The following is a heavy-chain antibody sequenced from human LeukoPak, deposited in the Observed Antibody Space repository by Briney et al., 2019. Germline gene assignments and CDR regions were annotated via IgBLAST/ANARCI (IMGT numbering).Heavy chain of an antibody. J-gene: IGHJ4*02. V-gene: IGHV3-23*01. CDR2: ISGSGGST. CDR3: AKGAFYYYDSSGPYYFDY. Sequence: PGGSLRLSCAASGFTFSSYAMSWVRQAPGKGLEWVSAISGSGGSTYYADSVKGRFTISRDNSKNTLYLQMNSLRAEDTAVYYCAKGAFYYYDSSGPYYFDYWGQGTLVTVSS. D-gene: IGHD3-22*01. CDR1: GFTFSSYA.